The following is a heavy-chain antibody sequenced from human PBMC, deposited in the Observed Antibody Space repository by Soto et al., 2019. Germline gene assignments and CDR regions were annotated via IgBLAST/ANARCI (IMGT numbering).Heavy chain of an antibody. CDR2: ILHDGSNE. Sequence: PVGSLRLSCAASGFNFSSYNMHWVRQAPGKGLEWVALILHDGSNEYYADSVKGRFTISRDNSKSTLYLQMKSLRAEDTAVYYCAKSRDGYSFYFYYGMDVWGQGTTVTVSS. D-gene: IGHD4-4*01. CDR3: AKSRDGYSFYFYYGMDV. J-gene: IGHJ6*02. CDR1: GFNFSSYN. V-gene: IGHV3-30*18.